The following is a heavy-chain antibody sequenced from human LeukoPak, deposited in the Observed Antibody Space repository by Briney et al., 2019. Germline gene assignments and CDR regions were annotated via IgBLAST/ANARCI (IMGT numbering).Heavy chain of an antibody. V-gene: IGHV4-59*01. CDR1: GGSINYYY. CDR3: ARATQGAFDI. CDR2: IYYSGSA. Sequence: SETLSLTRTVSGGSINYYYWSWIRQPPGKRLKWIGYIYYSGSADYTPSLKSRVSISVDTSKNHFSLKLSSVTAADTAVYYCARATQGAFDIWGQGTMVTVSS. J-gene: IGHJ3*02.